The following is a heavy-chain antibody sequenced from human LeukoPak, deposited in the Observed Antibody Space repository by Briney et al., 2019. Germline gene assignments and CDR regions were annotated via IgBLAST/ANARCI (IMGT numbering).Heavy chain of an antibody. V-gene: IGHV3-23*01. CDR3: AKGSGSGWYGWFAP. Sequence: PGESLRLSCAASGFTFSNYAMYWVRQAAGKGLEWASSIDASGGATYYADSVKGRFTISRDNSKNTFYLQMNSLRAEDTAVYSCAKGSGSGWYGWFAPWGQGTRVTVSS. D-gene: IGHD6-19*01. CDR2: IDASGGAT. CDR1: GFTFSNYA. J-gene: IGHJ5*02.